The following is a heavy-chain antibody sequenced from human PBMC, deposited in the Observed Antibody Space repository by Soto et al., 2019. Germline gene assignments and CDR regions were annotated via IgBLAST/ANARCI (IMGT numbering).Heavy chain of an antibody. CDR1: GYTFTSYD. Sequence: ASVKVSCKASGYTFTSYDINWVRQATGQGLEWMGWMNPNSGNTGYAQKFQGRVTMTRNTSISTAYMELSSLRSEDTAMYYCARAGDYSSSWHYYYYGMDVWGQGTTVTVSS. CDR3: ARAGDYSSSWHYYYYGMDV. V-gene: IGHV1-8*01. CDR2: MNPNSGNT. D-gene: IGHD6-13*01. J-gene: IGHJ6*02.